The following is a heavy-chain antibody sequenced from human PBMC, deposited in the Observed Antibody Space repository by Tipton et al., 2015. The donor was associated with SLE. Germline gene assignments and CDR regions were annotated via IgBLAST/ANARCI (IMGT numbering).Heavy chain of an antibody. D-gene: IGHD4-11*01. Sequence: TLSLTCTVSGGSLSSYYWSWIRQPPGKGLEWIGFIFFTGSTDYNPSLQSRVTISVDTSENQFSLRLTSVTAADTAVYYCARSGDYSGIYYYGFDVWGQGTTVTASS. CDR1: GGSLSSYY. CDR2: IFFTGST. J-gene: IGHJ6*02. CDR3: ARSGDYSGIYYYGFDV. V-gene: IGHV4-59*01.